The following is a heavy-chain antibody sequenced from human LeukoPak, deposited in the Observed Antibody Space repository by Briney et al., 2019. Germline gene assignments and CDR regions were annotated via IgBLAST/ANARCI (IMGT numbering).Heavy chain of an antibody. D-gene: IGHD4-11*01. J-gene: IGHJ4*02. CDR1: GFTFSHYG. CDR3: AKDAQRGFDYSNSLEY. V-gene: IGHV3-33*06. Sequence: PGRSLRLSCAASGFTFSHYGMHWVRQAPGRGLEWVAVIWSDGSNKFYADSVKGRFTIPRDNSQNTVDLHMNILRAEDTAVYYCAKDAQRGFDYSNSLEYWGQGTLVTVSS. CDR2: IWSDGSNK.